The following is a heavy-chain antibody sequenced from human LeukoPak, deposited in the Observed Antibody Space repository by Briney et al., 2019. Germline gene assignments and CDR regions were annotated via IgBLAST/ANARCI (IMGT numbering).Heavy chain of an antibody. CDR1: GYTFTTYY. CDR2: INPSGGTT. Sequence: ASVKVSCKASGYTFTTYYMHWVRQAPGQGLEWMGIINPSGGTTNYAQKFQGRVTVTRDTSTSTVYMELSSLRCEDTAMYYCARHLNDYGDQGSGDYWGQGTLVTVSS. V-gene: IGHV1-46*01. D-gene: IGHD4-17*01. J-gene: IGHJ4*02. CDR3: ARHLNDYGDQGSGDY.